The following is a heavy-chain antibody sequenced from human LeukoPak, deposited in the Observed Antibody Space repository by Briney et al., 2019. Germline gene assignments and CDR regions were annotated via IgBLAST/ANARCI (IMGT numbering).Heavy chain of an antibody. Sequence: SVKVSCKASGGTFSSYAISWVRQAPGRGLEWMGGIIPIFGTANYAQKFQGRVTITADESTSTAYMELSSLRSEDTAVYYCARDLAARGNYYYYYMDVWGKGTTVTVSS. D-gene: IGHD6-6*01. V-gene: IGHV1-69*13. CDR3: ARDLAARGNYYYYYMDV. J-gene: IGHJ6*03. CDR1: GGTFSSYA. CDR2: IIPIFGTA.